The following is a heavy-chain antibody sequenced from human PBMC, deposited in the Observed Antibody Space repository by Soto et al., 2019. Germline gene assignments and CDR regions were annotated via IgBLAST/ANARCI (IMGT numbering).Heavy chain of an antibody. J-gene: IGHJ4*02. CDR2: IVPVFRTP. Sequence: QVHLVQSGAEVKKPGSSVKVSCKASGGPFSNYAISWVRQAPGQGLEWLGGIVPVFRTPNYADKFQGRLTVTAVESTSTAYMELSSLTSEDTAMYFCARDARRGQWLVPPGFDFWGQGTLVIVSS. V-gene: IGHV1-69*01. CDR1: GGPFSNYA. D-gene: IGHD6-19*01. CDR3: ARDARRGQWLVPPGFDF.